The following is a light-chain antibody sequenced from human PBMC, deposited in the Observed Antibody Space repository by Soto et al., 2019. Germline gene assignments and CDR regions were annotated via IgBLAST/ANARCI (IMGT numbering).Light chain of an antibody. CDR3: QQYTTWPPSLT. CDR1: QSVGSS. Sequence: EIVMTQSPATLSVSPGERATLSCRASQSVGSSLAWYQQKPGQAPRLLIYGASARAIGIPARFSGSGSGPEFTLTISSLQSEDFAVSYCQQYTTWPPSLTFGGGTKVDIK. CDR2: GAS. J-gene: IGKJ4*01. V-gene: IGKV3-15*01.